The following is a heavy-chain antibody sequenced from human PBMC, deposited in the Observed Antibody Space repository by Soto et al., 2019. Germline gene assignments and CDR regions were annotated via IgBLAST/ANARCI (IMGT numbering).Heavy chain of an antibody. CDR1: GGSISSIGYY. CDR3: ARGYSTGYLGNWFDP. J-gene: IGHJ5*02. V-gene: IGHV4-31*11. Sequence: QVQLQESGPGLVKPSQTLSLTCAVSGGSISSIGYYWSWIRQSPGKGLEWIGYIYYSGRTSYTPSLNSRVTISADTSQNQFSLKLSTVTVADTAVYYCARGYSTGYLGNWFDPWGQGTLVTVSS. CDR2: IYYSGRT. D-gene: IGHD3-22*01.